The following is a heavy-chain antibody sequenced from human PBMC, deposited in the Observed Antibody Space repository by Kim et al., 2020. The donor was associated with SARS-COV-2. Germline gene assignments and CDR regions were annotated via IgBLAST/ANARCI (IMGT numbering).Heavy chain of an antibody. Sequence: GESLKISCEASGYSFGNSWIGWARQMPGKGLEWLGIIYPDDSDTRYSPSFQGQVTISADKSISTAYLQWSSLKASDTATYFCARRAGSLNYFDSWGHGTLVTVS. V-gene: IGHV5-51*01. CDR3: ARRAGSLNYFDS. CDR1: GYSFGNSW. D-gene: IGHD6-13*01. J-gene: IGHJ4*01. CDR2: IYPDDSDT.